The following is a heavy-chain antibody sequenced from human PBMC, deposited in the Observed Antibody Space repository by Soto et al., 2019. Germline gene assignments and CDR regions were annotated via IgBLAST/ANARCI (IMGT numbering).Heavy chain of an antibody. D-gene: IGHD2-15*01. CDR2: IKSKSDGGTT. CDR1: GFTFSDAW. CDR3: TRDRWRIAVVVGSTGYFNP. J-gene: IGHJ5*02. V-gene: IGHV3-15*01. Sequence: EVQLVESGGGLVEPGGSLRLSCAASGFTFSDAWMSWVRQAPGKGLDWVGRIKSKSDGGTTEYAAHVRGRFTISRDDSKSALYLQMNSLKTEDSAVYYCTRDRWRIAVVVGSTGYFNPWGHGTPVTVSS.